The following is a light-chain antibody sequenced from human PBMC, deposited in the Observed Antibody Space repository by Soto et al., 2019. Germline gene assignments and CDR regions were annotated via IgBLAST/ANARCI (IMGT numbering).Light chain of an antibody. J-gene: IGKJ3*01. CDR2: AAS. CDR1: QSIDRF. CDR3: QQSYTTPQFT. Sequence: DIQMTQSPSSLSASVGERVTITCRASQSIDRFLNWYQQKPGKAPKLLIYAASTLQSGVPSRFAGSGSGTDFGLTINTLQPDDFATYYCQQSYTTPQFTSGPGTRVDVK. V-gene: IGKV1-39*01.